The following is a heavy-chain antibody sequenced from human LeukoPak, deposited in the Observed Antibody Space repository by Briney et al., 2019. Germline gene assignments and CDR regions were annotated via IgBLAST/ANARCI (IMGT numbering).Heavy chain of an antibody. V-gene: IGHV6-1*01. D-gene: IGHD2-2*01. Sequence: SQTLSLTCAISGDSVSSNSVTWNWIRQSPSRGLEWLGRTYYRSTWYNDYAVTVRGRITVNPDTSKNQFSLHLNSVTPEDTAVYYCARRLTQYDCFDPWGQGILVTVSS. CDR1: GDSVSSNSVT. J-gene: IGHJ5*02. CDR2: TYYRSTWYN. CDR3: ARRLTQYDCFDP.